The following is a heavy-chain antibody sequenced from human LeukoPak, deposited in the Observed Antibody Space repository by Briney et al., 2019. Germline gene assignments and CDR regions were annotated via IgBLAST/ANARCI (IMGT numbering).Heavy chain of an antibody. V-gene: IGHV4-39*01. J-gene: IGHJ6*03. CDR3: ARQISDYYYYYMDV. CDR1: GGSISTSALY. Sequence: PSETLSLTCTVSGGSISTSALYWGWIRQPPGKGLEWIGSIYDSGNEFYNPSLKSRVTISADTSKNQFSLKLNSVTAADTAMYYCARQISDYYYYYMDVWGEGITVTVSS. D-gene: IGHD2/OR15-2a*01. CDR2: IYDSGNE.